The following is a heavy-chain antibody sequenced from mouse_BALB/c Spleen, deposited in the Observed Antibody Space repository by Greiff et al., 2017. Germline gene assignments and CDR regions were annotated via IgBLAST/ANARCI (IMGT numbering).Heavy chain of an antibody. D-gene: IGHD1-2*01. J-gene: IGHJ2*01. CDR3: ASLLRFDY. CDR1: GYTFTSYW. V-gene: IGHV1-7*01. Sequence: QVQLQQSGAELAKPGASVKMSCKASGYTFTSYWMHWVKQRPGQGLEWIGYINPSTGYTEYNQKFKDKATLTADKSSSTAYMQLSSLTSEDSAVYYCASLLRFDYWGQGTTLTVSS. CDR2: INPSTGYT.